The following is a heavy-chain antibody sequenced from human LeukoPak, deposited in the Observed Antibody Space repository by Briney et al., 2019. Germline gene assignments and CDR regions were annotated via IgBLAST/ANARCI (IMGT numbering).Heavy chain of an antibody. CDR2: INHSGST. J-gene: IGHJ4*02. CDR1: GGSFSGYY. Sequence: SSETLSLTCAVYGGSFSGYYWSWIRQPPGKGLEWIGEINHSGSTNYNPSLKSRVTISVDTSKNQFSLKLSSVTAADTAVYYCAGEQEYSSSWYAFDYWGQGTLVTVSS. V-gene: IGHV4-34*01. D-gene: IGHD6-13*01. CDR3: AGEQEYSSSWYAFDY.